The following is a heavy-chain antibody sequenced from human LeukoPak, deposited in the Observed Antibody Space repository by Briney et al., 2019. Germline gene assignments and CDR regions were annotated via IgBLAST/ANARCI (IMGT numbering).Heavy chain of an antibody. J-gene: IGHJ2*01. CDR1: GGTFSSYA. D-gene: IGHD6-19*01. CDR2: IIPILGIE. CDR3: ARSSGWFEGWYFDL. Sequence: SVKASCKASGGTFSSYAISWVRQAPGQRPEWMGRIIPILGIENYPQKFQGRVTMTTDTSTSTAYMELRSLRSDDTAGYYCARSSGWFEGWYFDLWGRGTLVTVSS. V-gene: IGHV1-69*04.